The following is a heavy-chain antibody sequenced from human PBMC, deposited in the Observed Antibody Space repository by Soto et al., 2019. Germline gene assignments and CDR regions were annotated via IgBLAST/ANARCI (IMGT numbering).Heavy chain of an antibody. V-gene: IGHV3-48*04. CDR1: GFTFSSYA. J-gene: IGHJ4*02. CDR3: ARGIHNNYGVTPAY. CDR2: ISGSSSST. Sequence: GGSLRLSCAASGFTFSSYAMSWVRQAPGRGLEWVSSISGSSSSTHYADSVKGRFTISRDNAKNSLYLQMNSLRAEDTAVYYCARGIHNNYGVTPAYWGQGTLVTVSS. D-gene: IGHD2-8*01.